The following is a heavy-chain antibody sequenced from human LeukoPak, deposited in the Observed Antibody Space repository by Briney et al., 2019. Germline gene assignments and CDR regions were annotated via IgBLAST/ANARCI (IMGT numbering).Heavy chain of an antibody. J-gene: IGHJ4*02. CDR2: ITGSGGTT. CDR3: AKDVSEDYRVWGSYRSDS. D-gene: IGHD3-16*02. Sequence: GGSLRLSCEASGFTFSSIAMSWARQAPGKGLEWVSSITGSGGTTYYADSVKGRFTIYRDHSRNTLYLQMNSLRAEDTAMYYCAKDVSEDYRVWGSYRSDSWGQGTLVTVSS. CDR1: GFTFSSIA. V-gene: IGHV3-23*01.